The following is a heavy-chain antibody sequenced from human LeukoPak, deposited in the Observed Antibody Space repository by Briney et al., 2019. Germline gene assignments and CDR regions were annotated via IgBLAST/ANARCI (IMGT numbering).Heavy chain of an antibody. Sequence: SETLSLTCTVSGGSISSYYWSWIRQPPGKGLEWIGYIYTSGSTNYNPSLKSRVTISVDTSKNQFSLKLSSVTAADTAVYYCARQGGVVVPVAYNLYFDYWGQGTLVTVSS. CDR3: ARQGGVVVPVAYNLYFDY. D-gene: IGHD2-2*01. CDR1: GGSISSYY. V-gene: IGHV4-4*09. CDR2: IYTSGST. J-gene: IGHJ4*02.